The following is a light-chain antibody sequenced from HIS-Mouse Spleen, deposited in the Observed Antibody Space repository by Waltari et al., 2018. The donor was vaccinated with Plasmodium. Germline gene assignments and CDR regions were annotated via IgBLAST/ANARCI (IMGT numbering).Light chain of an antibody. J-gene: IGLJ3*02. Sequence: SYELTQPSSVSVSPGQTARTTCPGDVLAKKSDRWFQQKPGQAPVLVIYKDSERPSGIPERFSGSSSGTTVTLTISGAQVEDEADYYCYSAADNNLVFGGGTKLTVL. CDR1: VLAKKS. V-gene: IGLV3-27*01. CDR3: YSAADNNLV. CDR2: KDS.